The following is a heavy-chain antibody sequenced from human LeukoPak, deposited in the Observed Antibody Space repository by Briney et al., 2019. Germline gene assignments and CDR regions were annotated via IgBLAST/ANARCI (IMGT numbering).Heavy chain of an antibody. V-gene: IGHV1-46*01. D-gene: IGHD6-19*01. CDR2: INPSGGST. CDR3: ARGGPHGSSWSRWSSSGWYEGFDY. CDR1: GYTFTSYY. Sequence: ASVKVSCKASGYTFTSYYMHWVRQAPGQGLEWMGIINPSGGSTSYAQKFQGRVTMTRDTSTSTVYMELSSLRSEDTAVYYCARGGPHGSSWSRWSSSGWYEGFDYWGQGTLVTVSS. J-gene: IGHJ4*02.